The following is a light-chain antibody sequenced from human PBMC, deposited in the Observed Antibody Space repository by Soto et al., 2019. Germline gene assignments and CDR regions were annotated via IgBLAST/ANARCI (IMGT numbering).Light chain of an antibody. CDR1: QSVSIW. Sequence: DIHLTQSPSTLSASLGDRVTITCRAGQSVSIWLACYRQKPGKAPEVLVWDASSLQRGVPSRFSGSGSGTDFTLTIRSLQPEDFATYYCQQSYSTFTFGQGTRLEIK. V-gene: IGKV1-39*01. J-gene: IGKJ5*01. CDR3: QQSYSTFT. CDR2: DAS.